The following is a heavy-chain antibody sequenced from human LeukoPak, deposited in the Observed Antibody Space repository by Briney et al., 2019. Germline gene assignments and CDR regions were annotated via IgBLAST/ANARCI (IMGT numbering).Heavy chain of an antibody. Sequence: GGSLRLSCAASGFTFSSYGMHWVRQAPGKGLEWVAVISYDGSNKYYADSVKGRFTISRDNSKNTLYLQMNSLRAEDTAVYYCAKDLEKGSSWYYFDYWGQGTLVTASS. V-gene: IGHV3-30*18. CDR1: GFTFSSYG. D-gene: IGHD6-13*01. J-gene: IGHJ4*02. CDR3: AKDLEKGSSWYYFDY. CDR2: ISYDGSNK.